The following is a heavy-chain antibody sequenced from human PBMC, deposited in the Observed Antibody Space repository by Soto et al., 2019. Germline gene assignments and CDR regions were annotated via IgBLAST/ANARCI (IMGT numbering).Heavy chain of an antibody. CDR2: IKEDGSEK. D-gene: IGHD3-3*01. CDR3: GRGRAGSGYLLDY. Sequence: GGSLRLSCVASGFTFSSYWMSWVRQAPGKGLEWVANIKEDGSEKFYVDSVKGRFTISRDNAKNSLYLQMNSLRAEDTAVYYCGRGRAGSGYLLDYWGQGTLVTVSS. J-gene: IGHJ4*02. CDR1: GFTFSSYW. V-gene: IGHV3-7*01.